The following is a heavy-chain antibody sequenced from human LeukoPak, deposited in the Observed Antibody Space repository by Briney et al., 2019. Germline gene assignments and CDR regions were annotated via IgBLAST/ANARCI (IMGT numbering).Heavy chain of an antibody. CDR3: AKEHYYEAAFDY. CDR2: IKQDGSEK. D-gene: IGHD3-22*01. CDR1: GFTFSSYW. J-gene: IGHJ4*02. V-gene: IGHV3-7*03. Sequence: GGSLRLSCAASGFTFSSYWMSWVRQAPGKGLEWVANIKQDGSEKYYVDSVKGRFTISRDNSKNTLYLQMNSLRAEDTAVYYCAKEHYYEAAFDYWGQGTLVTVSS.